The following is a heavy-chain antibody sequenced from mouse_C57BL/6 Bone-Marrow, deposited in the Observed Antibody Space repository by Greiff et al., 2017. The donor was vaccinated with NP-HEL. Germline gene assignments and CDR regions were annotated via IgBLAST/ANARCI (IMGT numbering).Heavy chain of an antibody. CDR3: TRDYGSSYDWYFDV. D-gene: IGHD1-1*01. CDR1: GYTFTSYW. V-gene: IGHV1-5*01. J-gene: IGHJ1*03. CDR2: IYPGNSDT. Sequence: VQLQQSGTVLARPGASVKMSCKTSGYTFTSYWMHWVKQRPGQGLAWIGAIYPGNSDTSYNQKFKGKAKLTAVTSASTAYMELSSLTNEDSAVYYCTRDYGSSYDWYFDVWGTGTTVTVSS.